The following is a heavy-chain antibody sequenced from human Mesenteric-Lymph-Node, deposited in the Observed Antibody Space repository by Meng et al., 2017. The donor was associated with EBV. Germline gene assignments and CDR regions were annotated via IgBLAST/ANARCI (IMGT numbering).Heavy chain of an antibody. D-gene: IGHD3-3*02. J-gene: IGHJ4*02. CDR3: ARGAIFGIVITYFDY. CDR1: GGSFSGYH. Sequence: QVQLQQWVAGLLEPSETLSLTCEASGGSFSGYHWSWIRQPPGKGLEYIGEISQSGDTTYNPSLKSRVTISVDRSRNQFSLKMASVTAADTAVYYCARGAIFGIVITYFDYWSQGTLVTVSS. CDR2: ISQSGDT. V-gene: IGHV4-34*01.